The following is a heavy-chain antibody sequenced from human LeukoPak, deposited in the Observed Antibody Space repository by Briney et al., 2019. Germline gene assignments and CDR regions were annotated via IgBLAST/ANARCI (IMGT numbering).Heavy chain of an antibody. Sequence: GGSLRLSCAASGFTFSSYAMSWVRQAPGKGLEWVSAISGSGGSTYYADSVKGRFTISRDNSKNTLYLQMNSLRAEDTAVYYCAKVPYSSGWYGWAFDIWGQGTMVTVSS. J-gene: IGHJ3*02. CDR2: ISGSGGST. V-gene: IGHV3-23*01. CDR1: GFTFSSYA. CDR3: AKVPYSSGWYGWAFDI. D-gene: IGHD6-19*01.